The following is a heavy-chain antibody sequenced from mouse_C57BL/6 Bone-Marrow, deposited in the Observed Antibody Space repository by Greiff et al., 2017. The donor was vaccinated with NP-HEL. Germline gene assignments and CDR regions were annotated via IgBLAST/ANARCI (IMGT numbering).Heavy chain of an antibody. Sequence: VQLQQSGAELVRPGASVTLSCKASGYTFTDYEMHWVKQTPVHGLEWIGAIDPETGGTAYNQKFKGKAILTADKSSSTAYMELRSLTSEDSAVYYCTRGGYWYFEVWGTGTTVTVSS. J-gene: IGHJ1*03. CDR1: GYTFTDYE. CDR2: IDPETGGT. CDR3: TRGGYWYFEV. V-gene: IGHV1-15*01.